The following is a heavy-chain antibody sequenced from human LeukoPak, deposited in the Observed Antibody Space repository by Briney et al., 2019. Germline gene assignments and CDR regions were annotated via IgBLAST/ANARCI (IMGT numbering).Heavy chain of an antibody. D-gene: IGHD3-22*01. CDR1: GYTFTSYY. CDR3: ASEALYYDSSGYYYYYYGMDV. CDR2: INPSGGST. V-gene: IGHV1-46*01. J-gene: IGHJ6*02. Sequence: ASVKVSCKASGYTFTSYYMHWVRQAPGQGLEWMGIINPSGGSTSYAQKFQGRVTMTRDTSTSTVYMELSSLRSEDTAVYYCASEALYYDSSGYYYYYYGMDVWGQGTTVTVSS.